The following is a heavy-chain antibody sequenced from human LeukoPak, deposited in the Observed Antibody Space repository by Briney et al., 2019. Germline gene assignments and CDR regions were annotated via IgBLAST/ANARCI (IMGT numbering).Heavy chain of an antibody. CDR1: GGSISSYY. Sequence: SETLSLTCTVSGGSISSYYWSWIRKPPGKGLAWIGYIYYSGSTNYNPSLKSRVTISVDTSKNQFSLKLSSVTAADTAVYYCARGPARDGYNLYYFDYWGQGTLVTVSS. V-gene: IGHV4-59*01. J-gene: IGHJ4*02. CDR2: IYYSGST. D-gene: IGHD5-24*01. CDR3: ARGPARDGYNLYYFDY.